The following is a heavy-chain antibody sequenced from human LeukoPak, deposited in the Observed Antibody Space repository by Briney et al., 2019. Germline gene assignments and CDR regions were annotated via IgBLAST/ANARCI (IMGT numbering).Heavy chain of an antibody. D-gene: IGHD2-2*01. CDR3: ARECSSTSCSYYFDY. CDR1: GGSISSYY. Sequence: SETMSLTCTVSGGSISSYYWSWIRQPPGKGLEWIGYIYYSGSTNYNPSLKSRVTISVDTSKNQFSLKLSSVTAADTAVYYCARECSSTSCSYYFDYWGQGTLVTVSS. J-gene: IGHJ4*02. CDR2: IYYSGST. V-gene: IGHV4-59*01.